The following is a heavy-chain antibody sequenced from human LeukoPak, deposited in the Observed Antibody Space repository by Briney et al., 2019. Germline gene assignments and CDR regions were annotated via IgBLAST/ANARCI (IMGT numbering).Heavy chain of an antibody. Sequence: ASVKVSCKASGYTFTSYGISWVRQAPGQRLEWMGWINGDNGNTKYSQKFQGRVTITRDTSAYIAYMELRSLRSEDTAVYYCARAPYDILTGYSLNWFDPWGQGTLVTVSS. CDR1: GYTFTSYG. J-gene: IGHJ5*02. CDR2: INGDNGNT. V-gene: IGHV1-3*01. CDR3: ARAPYDILTGYSLNWFDP. D-gene: IGHD3-9*01.